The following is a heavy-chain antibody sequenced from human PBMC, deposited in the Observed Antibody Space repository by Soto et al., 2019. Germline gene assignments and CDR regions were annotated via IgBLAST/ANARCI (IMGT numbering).Heavy chain of an antibody. CDR1: GGSFSGYY. J-gene: IGHJ4*02. CDR3: ARGDYDFWSGLDY. Sequence: SETLSLTCAVYGGSFSGYYRSWIRQPPGKGLEWIGEISHSGSTNYNPSLKSRVTISVDTSKNQFSLKLSSVTAADTAVYYCARGDYDFWSGLDYWGQGTLVTVSS. CDR2: ISHSGST. V-gene: IGHV4-34*01. D-gene: IGHD3-3*01.